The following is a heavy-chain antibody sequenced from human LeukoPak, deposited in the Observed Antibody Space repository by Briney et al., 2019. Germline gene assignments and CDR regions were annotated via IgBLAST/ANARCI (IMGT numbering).Heavy chain of an antibody. CDR3: ARERVFNWNYWFDY. Sequence: GGSLRLSCAASGFTFSSYAMHWVRQAPGKGLEYVSAISSNGGSTSYANSVKGRFTISRDNSKNTLYLQMNSLRAEDTAVYYCARERVFNWNYWFDYWGQGTLVTVSS. CDR1: GFTFSSYA. D-gene: IGHD1-7*01. J-gene: IGHJ4*02. CDR2: ISSNGGST. V-gene: IGHV3-64*01.